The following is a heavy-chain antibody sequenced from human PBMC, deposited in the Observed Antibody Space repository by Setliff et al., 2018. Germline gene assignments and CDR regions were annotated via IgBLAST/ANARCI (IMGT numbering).Heavy chain of an antibody. V-gene: IGHV3-15*01. CDR3: ATRLGDF. CDR1: GYTFSSYA. J-gene: IGHJ4*02. Sequence: GGSLRLSCVASGYTFSSYAIHWVRQAPGKGLEWVGRIKSKADGGTADFVAPVKGRFTISRDDSKNTMSLQMNSLKTEDTAVYFCATRLGDFWGQGTLVTVSS. CDR2: IKSKADGGTA.